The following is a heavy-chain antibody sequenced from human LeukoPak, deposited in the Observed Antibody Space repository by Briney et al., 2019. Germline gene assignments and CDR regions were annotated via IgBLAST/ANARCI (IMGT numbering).Heavy chain of an antibody. CDR2: IIPIFGTA. J-gene: IGHJ3*02. D-gene: IGHD2-21*02. Sequence: SVKVSCKASGGTFSSYAISWLRQAPGQGLEWMGGIIPIFGTANYAQKFQGRVTITADKSTSTAYMELSSLRSEDTAVYCCARPIVVVTANYAFDIWGQGTMVTVSS. CDR1: GGTFSSYA. V-gene: IGHV1-69*06. CDR3: ARPIVVVTANYAFDI.